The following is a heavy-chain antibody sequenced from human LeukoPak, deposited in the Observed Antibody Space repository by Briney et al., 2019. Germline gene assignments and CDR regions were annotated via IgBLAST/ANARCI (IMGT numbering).Heavy chain of an antibody. CDR1: GFTFSSYE. D-gene: IGHD3-3*01. CDR3: AREGYDFWSGYPTYYYYYGMDV. Sequence: GGSLRLSCAASGFTFSSYEMNWVRQAPGKGLEWVSYISSSGSTIYYADSVKGRFTISRDNAKNSLYLQMNSLRAEDTAVYYCAREGYDFWSGYPTYYYYYGMDVWGQGTTVTVSS. J-gene: IGHJ6*02. V-gene: IGHV3-48*03. CDR2: ISSSGSTI.